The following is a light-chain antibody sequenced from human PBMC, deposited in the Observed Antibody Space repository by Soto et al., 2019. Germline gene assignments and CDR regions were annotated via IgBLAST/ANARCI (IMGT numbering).Light chain of an antibody. CDR1: QDIRGD. CDR3: QQYYSYPLT. V-gene: IGKV1-6*01. Sequence: AIQMTHFPSSLSASPVDRATITCLASQDIRGDLGWYQQRPGKAPKLLIYAASTRQGGVPSRFSGSGSGTDFTLTISSLQPEDFAAYYCQQYYSYPLTFGGGTKVDIK. CDR2: AAS. J-gene: IGKJ4*01.